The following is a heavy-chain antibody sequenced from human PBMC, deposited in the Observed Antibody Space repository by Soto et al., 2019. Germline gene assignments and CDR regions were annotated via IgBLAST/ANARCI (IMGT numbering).Heavy chain of an antibody. J-gene: IGHJ4*02. CDR2: MYSSGSS. CDR1: AGYLERSIYF. CDR3: AREWSGFDY. Sequence: PSETLSLTCSVSAGYLERSIYFWNWIRQPPGKGLEWIAYMYSSGSSDYNPSLKGRVTISMDTSKNQYSLKLNSATAADTAVYYCAREWSGFDYWGQGILVTAPQ. V-gene: IGHV4-61*01. D-gene: IGHD2-8*01.